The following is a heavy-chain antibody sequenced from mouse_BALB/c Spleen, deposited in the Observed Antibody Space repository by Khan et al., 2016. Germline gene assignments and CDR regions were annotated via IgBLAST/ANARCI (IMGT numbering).Heavy chain of an antibody. V-gene: IGHV3-2*02. J-gene: IGHJ2*01. D-gene: IGHD2-2*01. CDR1: GYSITSDYA. CDR3: ARSPLYGYDPYYFDY. CDR2: ISYSGSS. Sequence: EVKLEVSGPGLVKPSQSLSLTCNVTGYSITSDYAWNWIRQFPGNKLEWMGYISYSGSSSYNPSLKSRISVTRDTSKNQFFLQLNSVTTEDTATXYCARSPLYGYDPYYFDYWGQGTTLTVSS.